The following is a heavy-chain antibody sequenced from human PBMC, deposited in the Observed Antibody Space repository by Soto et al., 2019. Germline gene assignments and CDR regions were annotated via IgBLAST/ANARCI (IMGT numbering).Heavy chain of an antibody. Sequence: ASVKVSCKASGYTFTSYGISWVRQAPGQGLEWMGWISAYNGNTNYAQKLQGRVTMTTDTSTSTAYMELRSLRSDDTAVYYCARGVNTDYYDSSGYYPTAGFDPWGQGTLVTVPQ. CDR3: ARGVNTDYYDSSGYYPTAGFDP. V-gene: IGHV1-18*04. CDR1: GYTFTSYG. D-gene: IGHD3-22*01. J-gene: IGHJ5*02. CDR2: ISAYNGNT.